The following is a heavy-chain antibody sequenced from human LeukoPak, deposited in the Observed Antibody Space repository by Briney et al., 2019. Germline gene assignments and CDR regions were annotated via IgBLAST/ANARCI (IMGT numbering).Heavy chain of an antibody. CDR2: ISSNGGST. D-gene: IGHD3-3*01. CDR1: GFTVSSYA. V-gene: IGHV3-64*01. Sequence: GGSLRLSCAASGFTVSSYAMHWVRQAPGKGLEYVSAISSNGGSTYYANSVKGRFTISRDNSKSIAYLQMNSLKTEDTAVYYCTRVGYDFWSGYYQEEFDYWGQGTLVTVSS. CDR3: TRVGYDFWSGYYQEEFDY. J-gene: IGHJ4*02.